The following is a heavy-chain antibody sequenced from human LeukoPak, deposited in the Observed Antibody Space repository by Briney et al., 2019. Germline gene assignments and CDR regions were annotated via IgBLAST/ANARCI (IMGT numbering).Heavy chain of an antibody. CDR2: INHSGST. CDR1: GGSFSGYY. V-gene: IGHV4-34*01. D-gene: IGHD6-13*01. CDR3: ARGGRYMSASWYRSVYYYMDV. J-gene: IGHJ6*04. Sequence: SETLSPTCAVYGGSFSGYYWSWIPQPPGKGLEWIGEINHSGSTNYNPSLKRRVTISVDTSKNQFSLKLSSVTAADTAVYYCARGGRYMSASWYRSVYYYMDVWGKGTTVTVSS.